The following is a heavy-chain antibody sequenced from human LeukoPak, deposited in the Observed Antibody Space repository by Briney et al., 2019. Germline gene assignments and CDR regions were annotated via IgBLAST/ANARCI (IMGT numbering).Heavy chain of an antibody. CDR3: ARSGWVSGYIDY. CDR1: GGSFSGYY. V-gene: IGHV4-59*01. CDR2: IYYSVST. J-gene: IGHJ4*02. Sequence: PSETLSLTCAVYGGSFSGYYWSWIRQPPGKGLEWIGYIYYSVSTKYNPSLKSRVTISVDTSKNQFSLNLNSLTAADTAVYYCARSGWVSGYIDYWGQGTLVTVSS. D-gene: IGHD3-10*01.